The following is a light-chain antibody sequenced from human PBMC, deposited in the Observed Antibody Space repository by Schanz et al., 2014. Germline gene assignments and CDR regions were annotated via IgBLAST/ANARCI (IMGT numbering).Light chain of an antibody. CDR1: SSDVGSYNL. CDR3: CSYAGSNTRRWV. Sequence: QSALTQPASVSGSPGQSITISCTGTSSDVGSYNLVSWYQQHPGKAPKLMIYEDSKRPSGVSNRFSGSKSGNTDSLTISGLQAEDGADYYCCSYAGSNTRRWVFGGGTKLTVL. CDR2: EDS. V-gene: IGLV2-23*01. J-gene: IGLJ3*02.